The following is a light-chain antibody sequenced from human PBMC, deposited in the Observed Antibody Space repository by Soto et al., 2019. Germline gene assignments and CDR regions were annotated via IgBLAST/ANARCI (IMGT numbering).Light chain of an antibody. CDR2: GAS. CDR3: QQYNNWPPYT. J-gene: IGKJ2*01. CDR1: QSVSSN. Sequence: EIVMTQSPATLSVSPGERATLSCRASQSVSSNLAWYQQKXXXAPRLLIYGASTRATGIPARFSGSGSGTEFTLTISSLQSEDFAVYYCQQYNNWPPYTFGQGTKLEIK. V-gene: IGKV3-15*01.